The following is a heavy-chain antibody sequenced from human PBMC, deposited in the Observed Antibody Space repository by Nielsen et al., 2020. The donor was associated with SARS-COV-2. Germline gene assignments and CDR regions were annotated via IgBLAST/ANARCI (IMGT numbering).Heavy chain of an antibody. CDR1: GFTFSRYW. CDR2: INSEGTST. D-gene: IGHD4-17*01. J-gene: IGHJ4*02. V-gene: IGHV3-74*01. CDR3: ARGPMTTVPDY. Sequence: GESLKISCAASGFTFSRYWMYWVRQAPGKGLGWVSRINSEGTSTTYADSVKGRFTVSRDNAKNTVYLQINSLIAEDTAVYFCARGPMTTVPDYWGQGSLVTVSS.